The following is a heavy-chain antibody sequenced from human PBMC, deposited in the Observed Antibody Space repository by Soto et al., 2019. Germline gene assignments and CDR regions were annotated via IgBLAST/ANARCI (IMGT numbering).Heavy chain of an antibody. D-gene: IGHD5-18*01. Sequence: GGSLRLSCSASGFTFSSYAMHWVRHAPGKGLEWVAVISYDGSNKYYADSVKGRFTISRDNSKNTLYLQMNSLRAEDTAVYYCAREVDTAMVTPPGGFDYWGQGTLVTVSS. J-gene: IGHJ4*02. V-gene: IGHV3-30-3*01. CDR3: AREVDTAMVTPPGGFDY. CDR1: GFTFSSYA. CDR2: ISYDGSNK.